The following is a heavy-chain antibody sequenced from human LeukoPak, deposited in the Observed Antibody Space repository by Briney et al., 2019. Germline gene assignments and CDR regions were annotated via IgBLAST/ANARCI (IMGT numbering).Heavy chain of an antibody. CDR1: GFPFSSYS. J-gene: IGHJ4*02. CDR2: ISSSSSTI. V-gene: IGHV3-48*01. Sequence: GGSLRLSFAASGFPFSSYSMLWGRQAPGKGREWVSYISSSSSTIYYADSVKGRFTISRDNAKNSLYLQMNTLRAEDTAVYYCARDRHKYNYDSGGYPPYWGQGTLVTVSS. CDR3: ARDRHKYNYDSGGYPPY. D-gene: IGHD3-22*01.